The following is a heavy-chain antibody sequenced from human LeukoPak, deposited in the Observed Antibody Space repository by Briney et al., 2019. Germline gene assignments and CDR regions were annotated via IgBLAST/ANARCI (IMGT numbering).Heavy chain of an antibody. CDR2: INHSGST. CDR3: ARDMYRCSSTSCPGREYFQH. J-gene: IGHJ1*01. CDR1: GGSFSGYY. Sequence: PSETLSLTCAVYGGSFSGYYWSWIRQPSGKGLEWIGEINHSGSTNYNPSLKSRVTISVDTSKNQFSLKLSSVTAADTAVYYCARDMYRCSSTSCPGREYFQHWGQGTLVTVSS. D-gene: IGHD2-2*01. V-gene: IGHV4-34*01.